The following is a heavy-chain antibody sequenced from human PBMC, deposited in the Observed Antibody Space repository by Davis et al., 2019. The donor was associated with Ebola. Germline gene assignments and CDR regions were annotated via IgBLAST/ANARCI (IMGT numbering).Heavy chain of an antibody. D-gene: IGHD4-17*01. CDR3: ARWGSYGEYDY. Sequence: ASVKVSCKASGYTLTTAGIQWVRQAPGQSLEWMGWINNGNGDTKYSQEFQGRVTITRDASASTVYMELSSLRSEDTAVCYCARWGSYGEYDYWGQGTLVTVSS. J-gene: IGHJ4*02. CDR2: INNGNGDT. V-gene: IGHV1-3*04. CDR1: GYTLTTAG.